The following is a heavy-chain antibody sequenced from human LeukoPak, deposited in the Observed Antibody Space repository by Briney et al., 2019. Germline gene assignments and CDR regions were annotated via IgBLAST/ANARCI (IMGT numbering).Heavy chain of an antibody. CDR3: ARGNKGVYYDFWSGYYPTKQDDAFDI. J-gene: IGHJ3*02. CDR2: ISSSSSYI. D-gene: IGHD3-3*01. Sequence: GGSLRLSCAASGFTFSSYSMNWVRQAPGKGLEWVSSISSSSSYIYYADSVKGRFTISRDNAKNSLYLQMNSLRAEDTAVYYCARGNKGVYYDFWSGYYPTKQDDAFDIWGPGTMVTVSS. CDR1: GFTFSSYS. V-gene: IGHV3-21*01.